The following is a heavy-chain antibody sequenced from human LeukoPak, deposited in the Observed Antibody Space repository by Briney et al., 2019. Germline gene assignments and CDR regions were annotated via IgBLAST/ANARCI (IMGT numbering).Heavy chain of an antibody. J-gene: IGHJ4*02. V-gene: IGHV1-18*01. D-gene: IGHD4-11*01. CDR2: ISAYNGNT. CDR1: GYTFTSYG. Sequence: ASVKVSCKASGYTFTSYGISWVRQATGQGLEWMGWISAYNGNTNYAQKLQGRVTMTTDTSTSTAYMELRSLRSADTAVYYCARDRAVTSSGHPYDYWGQGTLVTVSS. CDR3: ARDRAVTSSGHPYDY.